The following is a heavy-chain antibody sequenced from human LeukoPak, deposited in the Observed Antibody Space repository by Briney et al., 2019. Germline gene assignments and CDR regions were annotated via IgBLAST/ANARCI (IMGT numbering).Heavy chain of an antibody. CDR2: IIPIFGTA. CDR1: GGTFSSYA. CDR3: AARAYCGGDCPRHFDY. J-gene: IGHJ4*02. Sequence: GASVKVSCKASGGTFSSYAISWVRQAPGQGLEWMGGIIPIFGTANYAQKFQERVTITRDMSTSTAYMELSSLRSEDTAVYYCAARAYCGGDCPRHFDYWGQGTLVTVSS. D-gene: IGHD2-21*02. V-gene: IGHV1-69*05.